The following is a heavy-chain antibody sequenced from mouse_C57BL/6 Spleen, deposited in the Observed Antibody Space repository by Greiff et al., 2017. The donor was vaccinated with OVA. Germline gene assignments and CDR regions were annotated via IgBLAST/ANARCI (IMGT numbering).Heavy chain of an antibody. CDR3: AKGEITTVVATGY. V-gene: IGHV1-53*01. CDR1: GYTFTSYW. CDR2: INPSNGGT. Sequence: VQLQQPGTELVKPGASVKLSCKASGYTFTSYWMHWVKQRPGQGLEWIGNINPSNGGTNYNEKFKSKATLTVDKSSSTAYMQLSSLTSEDSAVYYCAKGEITTVVATGYWGQGTTLTVSS. D-gene: IGHD1-1*01. J-gene: IGHJ2*01.